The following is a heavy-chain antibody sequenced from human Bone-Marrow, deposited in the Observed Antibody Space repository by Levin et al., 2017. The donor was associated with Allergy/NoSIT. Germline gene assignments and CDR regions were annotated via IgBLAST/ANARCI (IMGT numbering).Heavy chain of an antibody. Sequence: LSLTCAASGFTFSSYEMNWVRQAPGKGLEWVSYISSSGSTIYYADSVKGRFTISRDNAKNSLYLQMNSLRAEDTAVYYCASGVWGLGFDYWGQGTLVTVSS. CDR2: ISSSGSTI. V-gene: IGHV3-48*03. CDR1: GFTFSSYE. J-gene: IGHJ4*02. D-gene: IGHD7-27*01. CDR3: ASGVWGLGFDY.